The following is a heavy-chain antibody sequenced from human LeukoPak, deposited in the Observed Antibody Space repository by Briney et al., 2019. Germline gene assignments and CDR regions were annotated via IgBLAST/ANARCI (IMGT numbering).Heavy chain of an antibody. D-gene: IGHD3-10*01. CDR2: ISSSGSTI. Sequence: GGSLRLSCAASGFTFSSYEMNWVRQAPGKGLELVSYISSSGSTIYYADSVKGRFTISRDNAKNSLYLQMNSLRAEDTAVYYCARDGSGSYIFSDYWGQGTLVTVSS. CDR1: GFTFSSYE. J-gene: IGHJ4*02. V-gene: IGHV3-48*03. CDR3: ARDGSGSYIFSDY.